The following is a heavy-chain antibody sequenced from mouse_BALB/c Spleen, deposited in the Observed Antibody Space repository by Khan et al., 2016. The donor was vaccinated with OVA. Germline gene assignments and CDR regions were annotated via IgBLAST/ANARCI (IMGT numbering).Heavy chain of an antibody. Sequence: QVQLQQSGPELVRPGVSVKISCKGSGYTFTDYAMYWVKQSHAKSLEWIGLISTYSANTNYNQKFKGKATMTVDKSSSTAYMELARLTSEVSAIYSCARPAYDGYYDYWGQGTTLTVSS. D-gene: IGHD2-3*01. CDR3: ARPAYDGYYDY. J-gene: IGHJ2*01. CDR1: GYTFTDYA. V-gene: IGHV1S137*01. CDR2: ISTYSANT.